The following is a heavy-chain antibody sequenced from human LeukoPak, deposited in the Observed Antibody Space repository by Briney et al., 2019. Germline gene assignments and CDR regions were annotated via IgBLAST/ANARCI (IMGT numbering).Heavy chain of an antibody. CDR2: INHSGST. CDR3: ARGLRTVGYCSSTSCYRAYSGYYMDV. D-gene: IGHD2-2*02. CDR1: GGSFSGYY. Sequence: SETLSLTCAVYGGSFSGYYWSWIRQPPGKGLERIEEINHSGSTNYNPSLKSRVTISVDTSKNQFSLKLSSVTAADTAVYYCARGLRTVGYCSSTSCYRAYSGYYMDVWGKGPRSPSP. V-gene: IGHV4-34*01. J-gene: IGHJ6*03.